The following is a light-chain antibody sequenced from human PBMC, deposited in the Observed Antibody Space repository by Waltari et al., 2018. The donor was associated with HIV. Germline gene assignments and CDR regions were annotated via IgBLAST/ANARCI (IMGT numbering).Light chain of an antibody. V-gene: IGLV2-14*03. J-gene: IGLJ2*01. CDR3: SSYTTFNTVI. CDR2: DVT. CDR1: SSDVGAFKY. Sequence: QSALTQPPSASGSPGQSVSISCTGASSDVGAFKYVSWYQPHPGKAPKLLIYDVTSRPSGISDRFSASKSGNAASLTISGLQAEDEGDYYCSSYTTFNTVIFGGGTKLTVL.